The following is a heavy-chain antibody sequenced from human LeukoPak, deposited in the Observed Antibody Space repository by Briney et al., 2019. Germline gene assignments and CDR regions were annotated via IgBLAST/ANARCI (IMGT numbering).Heavy chain of an antibody. CDR1: GFTFSSYG. CDR3: AKHLDY. V-gene: IGHV3-30*18. Sequence: GRSLRLSCAASGFTFSSYGMHWVRQAPGKGLEWVAVISYDGSNKYYADSVKGRFTISRDNSKNTLYLQMNSLRAKDTAVYYCAKHLDYWGQGTLVTVSS. CDR2: ISYDGSNK. J-gene: IGHJ4*02.